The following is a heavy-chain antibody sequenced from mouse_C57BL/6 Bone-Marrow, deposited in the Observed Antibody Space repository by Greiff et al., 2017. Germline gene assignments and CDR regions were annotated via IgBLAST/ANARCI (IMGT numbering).Heavy chain of an antibody. D-gene: IGHD2-3*01. CDR3: SSFDGNYFDF. Sequence: VPLQQSGAELVRPGASVKLSCPASGFNIKDDYIHWVKQRPEQGLEWIGWIDPEIGDTEYASKFQGKATITSDTSSNTAYLPLSSLTSEDTAVYYCSSFDGNYFDFWGQGTPLTVAS. CDR1: GFNIKDDY. CDR2: IDPEIGDT. V-gene: IGHV14-4*01. J-gene: IGHJ2*01.